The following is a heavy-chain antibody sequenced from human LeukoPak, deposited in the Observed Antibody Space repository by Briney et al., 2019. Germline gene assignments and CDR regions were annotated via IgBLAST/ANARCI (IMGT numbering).Heavy chain of an antibody. Sequence: ASVKVSCKASGGTFSSYAISWVRQAPGQGLEWMGGIIPIFGTANYAQKFQGRVTITADKSTSTAYMELSSLRSEGTAVYYCARSPYDILTGYYRGWSLEYFDYWGQGTLVTVSS. CDR2: IIPIFGTA. D-gene: IGHD3-9*01. CDR1: GGTFSSYA. CDR3: ARSPYDILTGYYRGWSLEYFDY. V-gene: IGHV1-69*06. J-gene: IGHJ4*02.